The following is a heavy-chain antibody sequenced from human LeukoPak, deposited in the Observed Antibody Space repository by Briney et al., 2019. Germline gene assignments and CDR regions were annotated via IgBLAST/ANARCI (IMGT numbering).Heavy chain of an antibody. V-gene: IGHV1-3*01. D-gene: IGHD4-17*01. CDR2: INAGNGNT. J-gene: IGHJ6*04. Sequence: GASVTVSCKASGYTFTSYAMHWVRQAPGQRLEWMGWINAGNGNTKYSQKFQGRVTITRDTSASTAYMELSSLRSEDTAVYYCARRYDYGDYGYYGMDVWRKGTTVTVSS. CDR3: ARRYDYGDYGYYGMDV. CDR1: GYTFTSYA.